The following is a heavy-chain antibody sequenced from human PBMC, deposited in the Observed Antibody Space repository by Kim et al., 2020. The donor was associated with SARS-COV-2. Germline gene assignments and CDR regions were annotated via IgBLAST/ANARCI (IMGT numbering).Heavy chain of an antibody. Sequence: SETLSLTCTVSGGSISSSSYYWSWIRQPPGKGLEWIGSIYYSGSTYYNPSLKSRVTISVDTSKNQFSLKLSSVTAADTAVYYCARGSGGSWSKPEFYFDYWGQGTLVTVSS. D-gene: IGHD6-13*01. CDR1: GGSISSSSYY. CDR3: ARGSGGSWSKPEFYFDY. CDR2: IYYSGST. J-gene: IGHJ4*02. V-gene: IGHV4-39*07.